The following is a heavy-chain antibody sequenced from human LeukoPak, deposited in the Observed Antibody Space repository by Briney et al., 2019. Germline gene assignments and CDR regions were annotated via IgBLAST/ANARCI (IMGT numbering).Heavy chain of an antibody. D-gene: IGHD2-2*01. CDR3: ARGGRYCSSTSCYEGWFDP. V-gene: IGHV1-18*01. CDR1: GYTFTSYG. Sequence: GESLKVSCKASGYTFTSYGISWVRQAPGQGLEWMGWISAYNGNTNYAQKLQGRVTMTTDTSTSTAYMELRSLRSDDTAVYYCARGGRYCSSTSCYEGWFDPWGQGTLVTVSS. J-gene: IGHJ5*02. CDR2: ISAYNGNT.